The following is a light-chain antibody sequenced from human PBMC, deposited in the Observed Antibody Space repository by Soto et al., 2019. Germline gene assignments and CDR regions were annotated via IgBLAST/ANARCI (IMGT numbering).Light chain of an antibody. CDR3: QHYNDYPWT. J-gene: IGKJ1*01. V-gene: IGKV1-5*03. CDR1: QSISDW. CDR2: KAS. Sequence: DTQMTQSPSTLSASVGDRVTITCRASQSISDWLAWYQQKPGKAPKLLIYKASRLQSGVPSRFSGSGSGTEFTLTISGLQAEDFVTYYCQHYNDYPWTFGQGTKVEI.